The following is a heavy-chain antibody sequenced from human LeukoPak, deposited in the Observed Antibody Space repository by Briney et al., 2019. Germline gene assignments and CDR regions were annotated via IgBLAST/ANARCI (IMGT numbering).Heavy chain of an antibody. V-gene: IGHV3-48*01. D-gene: IGHD3-9*01. Sequence: GGSLRLSCAASGFTFSSYSMNWVLQAPGKGLEWVSYISSSSSTIYYADSVKGRFTISRDNAKNSLYLQMNSLRAEDTAVYYCARGNSPHFDWLLRRKYYFDYWGQGTLVTVSS. CDR3: ARGNSPHFDWLLRRKYYFDY. J-gene: IGHJ4*02. CDR1: GFTFSSYS. CDR2: ISSSSSTI.